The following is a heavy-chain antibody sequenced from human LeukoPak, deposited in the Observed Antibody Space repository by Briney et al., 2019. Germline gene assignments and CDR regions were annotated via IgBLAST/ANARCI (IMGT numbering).Heavy chain of an antibody. J-gene: IGHJ4*02. V-gene: IGHV3-7*01. Sequence: GGSLRLSCVASGFPFSSHWLSWFRQSPGKGLEWVANIKQDGSDKYYVESVKGRFTISKDNAKNSLYLQMDSLRAEDTAVYFCARGNWWVGAAQYCDYWGRGTLVTVSS. CDR3: ARGNWWVGAAQYCDY. D-gene: IGHD2-8*02. CDR2: IKQDGSDK. CDR1: GFPFSSHW.